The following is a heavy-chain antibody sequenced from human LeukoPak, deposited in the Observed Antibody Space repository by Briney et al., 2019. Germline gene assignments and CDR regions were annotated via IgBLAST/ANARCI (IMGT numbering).Heavy chain of an antibody. J-gene: IGHJ5*02. CDR1: GFTFSPVW. V-gene: IGHV3-74*01. D-gene: IGHD2-2*01. CDR2: IINDGSYT. Sequence: PGGSLRLSCAASGFTFSPVWMHWVRQAPGKGLMWVSHIINDGSYTTYADSEKGRFTISRDNAKNTVYLQMNSLRAEDTAVYYCATDDKYAPSSWGQGTLVTVS. CDR3: ATDDKYAPSS.